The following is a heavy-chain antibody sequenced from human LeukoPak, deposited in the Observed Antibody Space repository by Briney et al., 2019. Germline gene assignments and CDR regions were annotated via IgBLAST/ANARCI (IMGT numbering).Heavy chain of an antibody. Sequence: SETLSLTCNVSGGSISNNNYFWAWIRQPPGKGLEWLGSIFYTGTAYYNPSLESPVTMSVDTSKNQFSLKLSSVTAADTAVYYCARVHSVTMDSSRGSAFDIWGQGTLVTVSS. D-gene: IGHD4-17*01. CDR2: IFYTGTA. CDR1: GGSISNNNYF. CDR3: ARVHSVTMDSSRGSAFDI. V-gene: IGHV4-39*07. J-gene: IGHJ4*02.